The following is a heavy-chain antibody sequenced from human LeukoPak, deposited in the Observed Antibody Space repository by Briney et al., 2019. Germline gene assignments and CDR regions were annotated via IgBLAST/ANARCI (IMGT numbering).Heavy chain of an antibody. CDR3: AKQRQWLEYYFDY. J-gene: IGHJ4*02. V-gene: IGHV3-9*01. CDR1: GFTFDDYA. D-gene: IGHD6-19*01. CDR2: ISWNSGSI. Sequence: GGSLRLSCAASGFTFDDYAMHWVRQAPGKGLEWVSGISWNSGSIGYADSVKGRFTISRDNAKNSLYLQMNSLRAEDTALYYCAKQRQWLEYYFDYWGQGTLVTVSS.